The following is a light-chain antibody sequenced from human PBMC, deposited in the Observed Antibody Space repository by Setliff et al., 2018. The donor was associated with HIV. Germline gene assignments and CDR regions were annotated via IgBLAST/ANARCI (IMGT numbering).Light chain of an antibody. CDR3: ATWDDSLGGGV. CDR1: SSNIGTNY. Sequence: QSVLTQPPSASGTPVQGVTISCSGSSSNIGTNYVYWYQHLPGTAPKHLIYRNDQRPSGVPDRFSGSKSGTSASLAISGLRSEDEADYYCATWDDSLGGGVFGGG. V-gene: IGLV1-47*01. CDR2: RND. J-gene: IGLJ2*01.